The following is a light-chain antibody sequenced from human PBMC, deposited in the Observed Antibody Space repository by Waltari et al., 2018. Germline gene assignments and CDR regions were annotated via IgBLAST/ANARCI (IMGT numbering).Light chain of an antibody. CDR3: QSYDSSSVV. Sequence: NFMLTQPPSVSESSGQTVTISCTRSSGSIASNSVQWYRQRPGTSPTTVIYEYNQRPSGVPDRFSGSIDSSSNPASLAMSGLETEDEADYYSQSYDSSSVVFGGGTKLTDL. CDR1: SGSIASNS. V-gene: IGLV6-57*01. J-gene: IGLJ2*01. CDR2: EYN.